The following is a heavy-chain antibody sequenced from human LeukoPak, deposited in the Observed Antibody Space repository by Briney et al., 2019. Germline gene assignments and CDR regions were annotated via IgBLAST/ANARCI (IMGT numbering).Heavy chain of an antibody. V-gene: IGHV4-30-4*08. J-gene: IGHJ4*02. Sequence: SETLSLTCTVSGDSIGSSTNCWSWIRQPPRKGPEWIGYTHYSGRTYYNPSLRSRLTISADTSKYQFSLRLRSVTAADTAVYYCARAYCSGNTWYGLDYWGQGTLVTVSS. D-gene: IGHD2-15*01. CDR3: ARAYCSGNTWYGLDY. CDR2: THYSGRT. CDR1: GDSIGSSTNC.